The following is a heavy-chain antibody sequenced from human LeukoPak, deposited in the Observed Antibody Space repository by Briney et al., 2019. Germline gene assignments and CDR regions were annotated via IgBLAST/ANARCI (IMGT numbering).Heavy chain of an antibody. V-gene: IGHV4-59*02. D-gene: IGHD7-27*01. CDR3: ASRKLGNDY. J-gene: IGHJ4*02. Sequence: SETLSLTCTISGGSVSDYYWSWIRQSPGKGLEWIGYIYHTGSTSYSPSLKSRVTISADTSQNQFSLKLSSVTAADTTVYYCASRKLGNDYWGQGTLVTVSS. CDR1: GGSVSDYY. CDR2: IYHTGST.